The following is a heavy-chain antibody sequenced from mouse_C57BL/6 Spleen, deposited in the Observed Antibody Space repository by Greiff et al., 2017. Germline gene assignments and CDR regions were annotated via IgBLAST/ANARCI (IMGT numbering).Heavy chain of an antibody. V-gene: IGHV1-50*01. Sequence: QVQLQQPGAELVKPGASVKLSCKASGYTFTSYWMQWVKQRPGQGLEWIGEIDPSDSYTNYNQKFKGKATLTVDTSSSTAYMQLSSLTSADSAVYYCARGGSSGYGAMDYWGQGTSVTVSS. D-gene: IGHD3-2*02. J-gene: IGHJ4*01. CDR2: IDPSDSYT. CDR1: GYTFTSYW. CDR3: ARGGSSGYGAMDY.